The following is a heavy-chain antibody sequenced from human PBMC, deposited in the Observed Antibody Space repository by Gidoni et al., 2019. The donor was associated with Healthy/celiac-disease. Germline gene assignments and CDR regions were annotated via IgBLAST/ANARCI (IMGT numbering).Heavy chain of an antibody. D-gene: IGHD3-10*01. V-gene: IGHV1-2*06. Sequence: QVQLVQSGAEVKKPGASVKVSCKASGYTFTGYYMHWVRQAPGQGLEWMGRINPNSGGTNYAQKFQGRVTMTRDTSISTAYMELSRLRSDDTAVYYCAREGITMVRGVIMGANYWGQGTLVTVSS. CDR2: INPNSGGT. CDR3: AREGITMVRGVIMGANY. CDR1: GYTFTGYY. J-gene: IGHJ4*02.